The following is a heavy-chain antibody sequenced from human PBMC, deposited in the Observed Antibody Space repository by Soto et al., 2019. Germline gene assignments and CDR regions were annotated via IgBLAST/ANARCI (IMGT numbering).Heavy chain of an antibody. J-gene: IGHJ6*03. Sequence: GEALKISCKGSGYSFTSYWIGWVRQMPGKGLEWMGIIYPGDSDTRYSPSFQGQVTISADKSISTAYLQWSSLKASDTAMYYCARHPGRTGPGGNQLLWPPSYYMDVWGKGTTVTVSS. CDR2: IYPGDSDT. V-gene: IGHV5-51*01. CDR3: ARHPGRTGPGGNQLLWPPSYYMDV. D-gene: IGHD2-2*01. CDR1: GYSFTSYW.